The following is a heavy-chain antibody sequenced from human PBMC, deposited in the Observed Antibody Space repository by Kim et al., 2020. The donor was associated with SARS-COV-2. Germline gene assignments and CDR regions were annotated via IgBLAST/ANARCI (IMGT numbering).Heavy chain of an antibody. CDR1: GFTFSSYG. CDR2: IWYDGSNK. V-gene: IGHV3-33*01. D-gene: IGHD3-22*01. CDR3: ARDLIHFSYYDSSGTLGY. J-gene: IGHJ4*02. Sequence: GGSLRLSCAASGFTFSSYGMHWVRQAPGKGLEWVAVIWYDGSNKYYADSVKGRFTISRDNSKNTLYLQMNSLRAEDTAVYYCARDLIHFSYYDSSGTLGYWGQGTLVTVSS.